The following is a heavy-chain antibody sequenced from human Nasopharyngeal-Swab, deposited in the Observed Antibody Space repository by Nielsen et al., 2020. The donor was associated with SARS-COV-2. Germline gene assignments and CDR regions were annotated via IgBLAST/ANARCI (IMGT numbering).Heavy chain of an antibody. CDR1: GGSISSYY. CDR3: ARDRQLGAGSSLLYYYYGMDV. Sequence: SETLSLTCTVSGGSISSYYWSWIRQPPGKGLEWIGYIYYSGSTNYNPSLKSRVTISVDTSKNQFSLKLSSVTAADTAVYYCARDRQLGAGSSLLYYYYGMDVWGQGTTVTVSS. D-gene: IGHD6-13*01. V-gene: IGHV4-59*01. J-gene: IGHJ6*02. CDR2: IYYSGST.